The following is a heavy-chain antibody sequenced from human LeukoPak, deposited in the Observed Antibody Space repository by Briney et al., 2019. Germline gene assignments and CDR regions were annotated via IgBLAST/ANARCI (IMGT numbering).Heavy chain of an antibody. V-gene: IGHV1-2*02. Sequence: ASVKVSCKASGYTFAGYYMHWVRQAPGQGLEWMGWINPNSGVTNYGQKFQGRVTMTRDTSISTAYMELSSLRSDDTAVYYCAREPRGGQIDYWGQGTLFTVSS. CDR3: AREPRGGQIDY. CDR2: INPNSGVT. CDR1: GYTFAGYY. D-gene: IGHD3-10*01. J-gene: IGHJ4*02.